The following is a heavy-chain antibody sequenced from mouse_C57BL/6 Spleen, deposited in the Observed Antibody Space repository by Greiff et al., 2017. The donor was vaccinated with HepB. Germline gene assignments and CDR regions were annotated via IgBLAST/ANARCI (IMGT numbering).Heavy chain of an antibody. V-gene: IGHV1-53*01. Sequence: QVQLQQPGTELVKPGASVKMSCKASGYTFTSYWMHWVKQRPGQGLEWIGNINPSNGGTNYNEKFKRKATLTVDKSSSTAYMQLSSLTSEDAAVFYCARGGGTTGFAYWGQGTLVTVSA. CDR2: INPSNGGT. D-gene: IGHD2-14*01. CDR3: ARGGGTTGFAY. CDR1: GYTFTSYW. J-gene: IGHJ3*01.